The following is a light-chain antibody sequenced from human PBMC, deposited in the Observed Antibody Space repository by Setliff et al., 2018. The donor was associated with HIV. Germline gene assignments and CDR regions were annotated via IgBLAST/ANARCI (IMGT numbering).Light chain of an antibody. CDR2: DVS. CDR1: SSDVGGYDF. CDR3: ASYRSPATYV. J-gene: IGLJ1*01. Sequence: QSALTQPASVSGSPGQSITISCIGTSSDVGGYDFVSWYQQRPDKAPKLIIFDVSERPSGVSHRFSGSKSSNTASLTISGLQTEDEGDYFCASYRSPATYVFGIGTKVTVL. V-gene: IGLV2-14*03.